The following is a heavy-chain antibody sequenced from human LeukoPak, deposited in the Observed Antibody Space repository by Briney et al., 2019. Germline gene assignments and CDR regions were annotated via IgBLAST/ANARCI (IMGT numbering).Heavy chain of an antibody. J-gene: IGHJ3*02. V-gene: IGHV3-23*01. CDR2: ITGSSGST. Sequence: GGSLRLSCAASGFTFSSYAMSWVRQAPGKGLEWVSTITGSSGSTYYADSVKGRFTISRDNSKNTLYLQMNSLRAEDTAVYYCAKVGGYSYGFGVDAFDIWGQGTMLTVSS. D-gene: IGHD5-18*01. CDR1: GFTFSSYA. CDR3: AKVGGYSYGFGVDAFDI.